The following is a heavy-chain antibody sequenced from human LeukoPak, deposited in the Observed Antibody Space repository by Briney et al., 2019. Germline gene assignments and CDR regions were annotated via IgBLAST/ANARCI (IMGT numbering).Heavy chain of an antibody. CDR3: VKVKFEGSDYYPHGSSFDY. D-gene: IGHD3-22*01. CDR1: GFTFSSYA. CDR2: ITAGGDYT. J-gene: IGHJ4*02. V-gene: IGHV3-23*01. Sequence: PGGSLRLSCAASGFTFSSYAMTWVRQAPGKGLEWVSTITAGGDYTYYADSVKGRFTISRDNSKNTLYLQMNSLRDEGTAVYYCVKVKFEGSDYYPHGSSFDYWGQGSLVTVSS.